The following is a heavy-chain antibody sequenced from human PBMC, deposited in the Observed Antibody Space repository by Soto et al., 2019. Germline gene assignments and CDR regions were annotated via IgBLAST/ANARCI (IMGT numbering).Heavy chain of an antibody. Sequence: ASVKVSCKASGYTFTSYAMHWVRQAPGQRLEWMGWINAGNGNTKYSQKFQGRVTITRDTSASTAYMELRSLRSDDTAVYYCARTYYYDSSGYTDAFDIWGQGTMVTVSS. J-gene: IGHJ3*02. CDR1: GYTFTSYA. CDR2: INAGNGNT. D-gene: IGHD3-22*01. V-gene: IGHV1-3*01. CDR3: ARTYYYDSSGYTDAFDI.